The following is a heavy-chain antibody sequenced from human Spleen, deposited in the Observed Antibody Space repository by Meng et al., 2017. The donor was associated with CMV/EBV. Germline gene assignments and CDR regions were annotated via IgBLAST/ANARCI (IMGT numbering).Heavy chain of an antibody. D-gene: IGHD6-6*01. V-gene: IGHV3-74*02. CDR2: INSDRSST. Sequence: EVELLGFGGGLVQPGGSLRLSWAASGFTFSSYWMHWVRQAPGKGLVWVSRINSDRSSTSYADSVKGRFTISRDNAKNTLYLQMNSLRAEDTAVYYCARPAQIAARLDYFDYWGQGTLVTVSS. J-gene: IGHJ4*02. CDR3: ARPAQIAARLDYFDY. CDR1: GFTFSSYW.